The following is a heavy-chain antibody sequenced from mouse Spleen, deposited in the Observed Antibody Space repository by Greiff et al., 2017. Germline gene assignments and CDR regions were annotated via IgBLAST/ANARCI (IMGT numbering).Heavy chain of an antibody. CDR1: GYSFTGYY. Sequence: VQLQQSGPELVKPGASVKISCKASGYSFTGYYMNWVKQSPEKSLEWIGEINPSTGGTTYNQKFKAKATLTVDKSSSTAYMQLKSLTSEDSAVYYCARPYDGYYLGSFDYWGQGTTLTVSS. CDR3: ARPYDGYYLGSFDY. CDR2: INPSTGGT. D-gene: IGHD2-3*01. V-gene: IGHV1-42*01. J-gene: IGHJ2*01.